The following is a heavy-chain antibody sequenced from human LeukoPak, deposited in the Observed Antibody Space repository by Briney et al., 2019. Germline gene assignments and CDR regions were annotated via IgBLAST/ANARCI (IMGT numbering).Heavy chain of an antibody. CDR1: GGTFSSYA. Sequence: SVKVSCEASGGTFSSYAISWVRQAPGQGLEWMGGIIPIFGTANYAQKFQGRVTITTDESTSTAYMELSSLRSEDTAVYYCARTQSEWPQDYYYYMDVWGKGTTVTVSS. V-gene: IGHV1-69*05. J-gene: IGHJ6*03. D-gene: IGHD3-3*01. CDR3: ARTQSEWPQDYYYYMDV. CDR2: IIPIFGTA.